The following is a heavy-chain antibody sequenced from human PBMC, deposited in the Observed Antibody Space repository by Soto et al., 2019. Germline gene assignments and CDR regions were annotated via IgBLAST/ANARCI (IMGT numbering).Heavy chain of an antibody. CDR1: GFIFSDYY. V-gene: IGHV3-11*01. Sequence: QVQVVESGGGLVKPGGSLRLSCAASGFIFSDYYMTWIRQAPGKGLEWVSYISSSGNIIYYADSVKGRFTISRDNAKNSLFLQMNSLRAEDTAVYFCAREYTGYDSGRFDPWGQGTVVTVSS. J-gene: IGHJ5*02. CDR2: ISSSGNII. CDR3: AREYTGYDSGRFDP. D-gene: IGHD5-12*01.